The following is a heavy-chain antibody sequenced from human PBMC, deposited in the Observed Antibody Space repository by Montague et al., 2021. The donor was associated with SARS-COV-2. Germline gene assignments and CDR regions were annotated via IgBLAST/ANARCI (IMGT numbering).Heavy chain of an antibody. CDR2: LNGDGSFT. CDR1: GFTFSSYW. Sequence: SLRLSCADSGFTFSSYWMHWVRQAPGKGLVWVARLNGDGSFTSYMDSVKGRFTISRDNAKNTLYLQMNSLRGEDTAVYYSASFGLNWKDSYWGQGTLVAVSS. CDR3: ASFGLNWKDSY. J-gene: IGHJ4*02. V-gene: IGHV3-74*01. D-gene: IGHD1-20*01.